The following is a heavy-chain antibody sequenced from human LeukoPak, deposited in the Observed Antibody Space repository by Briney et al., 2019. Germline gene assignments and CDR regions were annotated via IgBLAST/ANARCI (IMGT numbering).Heavy chain of an antibody. V-gene: IGHV4-59*12. CDR2: IYYSGST. D-gene: IGHD2-2*01. CDR3: ARDTYCSSTSCHPKTTYYYMDV. CDR1: GGSISSYY. Sequence: SETLSLTCTVSGGSISSYYWSWIRQPPGKGLEWIGYIYYSGSTNYNPSLKSRVTMSVDTSKNQFSLKLSSVTAADTAVYYCARDTYCSSTSCHPKTTYYYMDVWGKGTTVTVSS. J-gene: IGHJ6*03.